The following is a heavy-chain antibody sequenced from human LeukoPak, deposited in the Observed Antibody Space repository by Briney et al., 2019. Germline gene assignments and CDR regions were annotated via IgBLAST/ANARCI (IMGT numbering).Heavy chain of an antibody. V-gene: IGHV4-38-2*02. CDR3: ASGDTAMVDAFDI. CDR2: IYHSGST. D-gene: IGHD5-18*01. Sequence: PSETLSLTCTVSGYSISSAYYWGWIRQPPGKGLEWIGSIYHSGSTNYNPSLKSRVTISVDTSKNQFSLKLSSVTAADTAVYYCASGDTAMVDAFDIWGQGTMVTVSS. CDR1: GYSISSAYY. J-gene: IGHJ3*02.